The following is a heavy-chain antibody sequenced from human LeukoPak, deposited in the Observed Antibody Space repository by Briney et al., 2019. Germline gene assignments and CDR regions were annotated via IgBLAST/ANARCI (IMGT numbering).Heavy chain of an antibody. CDR3: ASFIRLFDY. V-gene: IGHV4-30-2*01. D-gene: IGHD3-16*01. CDR1: GGSISSGDYY. J-gene: IGHJ4*02. CDR2: IYHSGST. Sequence: SETLSLTCTVSGGSISSGDYYWSWIRQPPGKGLEWIGYIYHSGSTYYNPSLKSRVTISVDRSKNQFSLKLSSVTAADTAVYHCASFIRLFDYWGQGTLVTVSS.